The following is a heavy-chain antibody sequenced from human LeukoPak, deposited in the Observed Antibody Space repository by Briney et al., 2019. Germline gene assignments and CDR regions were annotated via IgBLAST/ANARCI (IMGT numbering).Heavy chain of an antibody. Sequence: SVKVSCKASEGTFSSYAISWVRQAPGQGLEWMGRIIPILGIANYAQKFQGRVTITADKSTSTAYMELSSLRSEDTAVYYCARLTGYSSGYHDYWGQGTLVTVSS. CDR1: EGTFSSYA. V-gene: IGHV1-69*04. D-gene: IGHD6-19*01. CDR2: IIPILGIA. J-gene: IGHJ4*02. CDR3: ARLTGYSSGYHDY.